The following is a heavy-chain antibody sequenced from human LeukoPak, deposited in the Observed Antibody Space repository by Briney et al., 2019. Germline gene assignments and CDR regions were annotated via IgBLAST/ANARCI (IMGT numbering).Heavy chain of an antibody. D-gene: IGHD5-18*01. J-gene: IGHJ4*02. CDR3: ARDADMVTSVYDY. CDR1: GFTFSSYG. Sequence: GGSLRLSCAASGFTFSSYGMHWVRQAPGKGLEWVAFIRYDGSNKYYADSVKGRFTISRDNSKNTLYLQMNSLRAEDTAVYYCARDADMVTSVYDYWGQGTLVTVSS. V-gene: IGHV3-30*02. CDR2: IRYDGSNK.